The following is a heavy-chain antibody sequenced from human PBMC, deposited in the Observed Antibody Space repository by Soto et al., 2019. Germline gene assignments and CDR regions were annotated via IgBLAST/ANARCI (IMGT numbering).Heavy chain of an antibody. D-gene: IGHD3-22*01. Sequence: GGSLRLSCAASGFTFTSYWMYWVRQAPGEGLVCVSRINTDGTTTNYAGSVKGRFTISRDNAKNTLYLQMNSLRAEDTAVYYCARGPNYYDGSSFYNLWGRGTLVTVSS. J-gene: IGHJ4*02. CDR3: ARGPNYYDGSSFYNL. CDR1: GFTFTSYW. CDR2: INTDGTTT. V-gene: IGHV3-74*01.